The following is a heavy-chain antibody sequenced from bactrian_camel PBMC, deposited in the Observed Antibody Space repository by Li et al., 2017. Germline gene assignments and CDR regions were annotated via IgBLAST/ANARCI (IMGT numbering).Heavy chain of an antibody. CDR1: APTYSINC. V-gene: IGHV3S53*01. D-gene: IGHD2*01. CDR3: VRDCSGVTAGTT. J-gene: IGHJ4*01. CDR2: YINTQSA. Sequence: HVQLVESGGGLVQPGGSLRLSCVASAPTYSINCMGWFRQAPGKQREGVAVVYINTQSAIYGDSGKGRFTISQDNAKNTVYLQMNSLKPEDTFVYYCVRDCSGVTAGTTGARGPRSPSP.